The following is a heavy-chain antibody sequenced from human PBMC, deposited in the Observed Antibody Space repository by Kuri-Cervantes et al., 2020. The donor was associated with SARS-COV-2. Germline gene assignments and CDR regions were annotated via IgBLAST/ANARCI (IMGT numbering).Heavy chain of an antibody. J-gene: IGHJ4*02. CDR2: IGRDGHT. CDR1: GFTFTAYA. V-gene: IGHV3-23*01. CDR3: ALNYYFNY. D-gene: IGHD1-1*01. Sequence: LSLTCAASGFTFTAYAMSWVRQAPGRGQEWVSSIGRDGHTFYADSVRGRFTISRDDSKNTLFLQMSSLRIEDTAIYYCALNYYFNYWGQGTLVTVSS.